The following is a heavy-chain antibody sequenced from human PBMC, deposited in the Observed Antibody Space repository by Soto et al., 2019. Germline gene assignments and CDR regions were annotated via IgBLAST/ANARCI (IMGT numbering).Heavy chain of an antibody. V-gene: IGHV3-23*01. Sequence: PGGSLRLSFKVSQFIVSNYDMNWVRQAPGKWVEGVGSISDDGVGTYYADCVKGRFTMSSDNSPSTLFLQLNSLRAEETSVYYCARVARQPITMIVGFTPTRGSLDSWGQGTLVTVSS. CDR1: QFIVSNYD. CDR3: ARVARQPITMIVGFTPTRGSLDS. D-gene: IGHD3-22*01. J-gene: IGHJ4*02. CDR2: ISDDGVGT.